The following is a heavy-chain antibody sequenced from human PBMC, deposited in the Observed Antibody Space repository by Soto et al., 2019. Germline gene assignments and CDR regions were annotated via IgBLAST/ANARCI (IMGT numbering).Heavy chain of an antibody. CDR3: AKDRPFTMIEGAFGI. D-gene: IGHD3-22*01. Sequence: LRLSCAGSGFTLSDHYIDWVRQTPGKGLEWVGRSRDKPQGYSTTYAASVKGRFTASRDESKNSAYLQMNSLKTEDTAVYYCAKDRPFTMIEGAFGIWGKGTMVTVSS. CDR1: GFTLSDHY. CDR2: SRDKPQGYST. J-gene: IGHJ3*02. V-gene: IGHV3-72*01.